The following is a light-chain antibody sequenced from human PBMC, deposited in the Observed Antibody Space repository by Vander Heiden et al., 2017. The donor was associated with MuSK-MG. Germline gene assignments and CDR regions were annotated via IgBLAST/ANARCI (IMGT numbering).Light chain of an antibody. CDR2: WAS. Sequence: DIVMTQSPDSLAVSLGERATISCKSSQSVLCDSSNNKNCLAWYQQKPGQPPNLLINWASARVSGVPDRFSGSGSGTDFTLTISSLQAEDVAVYYCQQYYSTPYTFGQGSRLEIK. J-gene: IGKJ2*01. CDR3: QQYYSTPYT. CDR1: QSVLCDSSNNKNC. V-gene: IGKV4-1*01.